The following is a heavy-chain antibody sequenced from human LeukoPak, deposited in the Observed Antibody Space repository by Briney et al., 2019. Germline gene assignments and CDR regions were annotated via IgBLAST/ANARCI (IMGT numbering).Heavy chain of an antibody. CDR3: ARDRRVGATWSVCAFDI. D-gene: IGHD1-26*01. CDR2: ISSSGDSI. Sequence: GGSLRLSCAASGFSLTTYEMNWVRQAPGKGLEWVSYISSSGDSIYYADSVKGRFTISRDNAKNSLSLQMSSLRAEDTAIYYCARDRRVGATWSVCAFDIWGQGTTVTVSS. J-gene: IGHJ3*02. V-gene: IGHV3-48*03. CDR1: GFSLTTYE.